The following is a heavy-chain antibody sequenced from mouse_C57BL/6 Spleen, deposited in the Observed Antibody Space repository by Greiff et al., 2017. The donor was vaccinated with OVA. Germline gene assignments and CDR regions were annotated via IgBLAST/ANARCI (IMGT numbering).Heavy chain of an antibody. CDR2: ISSGGSYT. V-gene: IGHV5-6*01. CDR3: ARQGDYGNYGYYFDY. D-gene: IGHD2-1*01. Sequence: EVKVVESGGDLVKPGGSLKLSCAASGFTFSSYGMSWVRQTPDKRLEWVATISSGGSYTYYPDSVQGRFTISRDNAKNTLYLQMSSLKSEDTAMYYCARQGDYGNYGYYFDYWGQGTTLTVSS. CDR1: GFTFSSYG. J-gene: IGHJ2*01.